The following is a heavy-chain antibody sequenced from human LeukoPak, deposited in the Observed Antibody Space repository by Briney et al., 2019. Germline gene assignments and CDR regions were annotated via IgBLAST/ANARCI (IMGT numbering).Heavy chain of an antibody. CDR2: ISRNGPT. CDR3: AKGGYFNFEN. J-gene: IGHJ3*02. CDR1: GFTFGTHD. V-gene: IGHV3-23*01. D-gene: IGHD2-2*03. Sequence: RSGGSLRLSCAASGFTFGTHDMQWVRQAPGKGLEWVSGISRNGPTYYSDSVRGRFTISRDNSKDTLYLQMSSLRAEDTAVYYCAKGGYFNFENWGQGTVVSVSS.